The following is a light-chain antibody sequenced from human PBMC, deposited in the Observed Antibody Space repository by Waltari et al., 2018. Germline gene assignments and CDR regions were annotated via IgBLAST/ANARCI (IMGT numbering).Light chain of an antibody. CDR1: QSVSRP. CDR2: GAS. V-gene: IGKV3-20*01. CDR3: QHYVRLPAT. J-gene: IGKJ1*01. Sequence: EIVLTQSPGTLSLSPGERATLSCRASQSVSRPLAWYQQKPGQAPKPLIYGASIRATGIPDRFTGSGSGTDFSLTISSLEPEDFAIYFCQHYVRLPATFGQGTKVEIK.